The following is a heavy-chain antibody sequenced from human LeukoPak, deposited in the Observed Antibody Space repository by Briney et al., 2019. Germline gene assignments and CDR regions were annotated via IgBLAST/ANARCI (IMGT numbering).Heavy chain of an antibody. Sequence: GESLRLSCAASGITVGNNYFSWVRQAPGKGLEWVALIYSGGGRVYADSVKGRFTISRDSSKNTLFLQMNSLKPEDTAMYHCTRNRPETPLGYWGQGTLVTVSA. CDR1: GITVGNNY. CDR2: IYSGGGR. CDR3: TRNRPETPLGY. J-gene: IGHJ4*02. D-gene: IGHD1-14*01. V-gene: IGHV3-53*01.